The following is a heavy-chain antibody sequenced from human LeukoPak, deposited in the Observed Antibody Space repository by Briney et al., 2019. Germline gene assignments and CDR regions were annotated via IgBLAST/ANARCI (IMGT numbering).Heavy chain of an antibody. J-gene: IGHJ4*02. D-gene: IGHD2-2*01. CDR2: IKKDGGEK. CDR1: GFTFSSYA. CDR3: ARLGYCSSITCFPFDY. Sequence: GGSLRLSCAASGFTFSSYAMSWVRQAPGKGLEWVANIKKDGGEKYYVDSVKGRFTISRDNAKNSLYLQMNSLRAEDTAVYYCARLGYCSSITCFPFDYWGQGTVVTVSS. V-gene: IGHV3-7*01.